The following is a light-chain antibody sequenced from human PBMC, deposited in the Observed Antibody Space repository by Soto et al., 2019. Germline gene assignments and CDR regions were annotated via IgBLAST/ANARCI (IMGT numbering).Light chain of an antibody. CDR3: QQSYSTPPT. J-gene: IGKJ2*01. CDR2: AAS. V-gene: IGKV1-39*01. Sequence: DIRMTQSPSSLSASVGDSVTITCRASQSISNYLNWYQQKPGKAPKLLIYAASSLQSGVPSRFTGSGSGTDFTLTISSLQPEDFATYYCQQSYSTPPTFGQGTKLEIK. CDR1: QSISNY.